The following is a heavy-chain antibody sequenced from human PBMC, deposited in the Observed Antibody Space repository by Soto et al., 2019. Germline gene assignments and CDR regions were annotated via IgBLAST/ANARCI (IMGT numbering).Heavy chain of an antibody. Sequence: GGSLRLSCAASGFTFSSYAMSWVCQAPGKGLEWVSSISGSDGSTYYADSVKGRFSISRDKSKNTLYLQMNSLRAEDTAIYYCAKLDFWNSYYGLDVWGQGTTVTVSS. V-gene: IGHV3-23*01. D-gene: IGHD3-3*01. CDR2: ISGSDGST. CDR3: AKLDFWNSYYGLDV. J-gene: IGHJ6*02. CDR1: GFTFSSYA.